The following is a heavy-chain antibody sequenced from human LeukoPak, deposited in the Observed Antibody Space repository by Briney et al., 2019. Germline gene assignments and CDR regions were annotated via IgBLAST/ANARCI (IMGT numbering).Heavy chain of an antibody. D-gene: IGHD4-17*01. J-gene: IGHJ4*02. CDR1: GFTFSNYG. Sequence: GGSLRLSCAASGFTFSNYGMHWVRQAPGKGLEWVAVIRYVGSDKYYADSVKGRFTVSRDNSQTTMYLQMNSLRAEDTAVYYCARENDYALDYWGQGTLVTVSS. CDR3: ARENDYALDY. CDR2: IRYVGSDK. V-gene: IGHV3-30*12.